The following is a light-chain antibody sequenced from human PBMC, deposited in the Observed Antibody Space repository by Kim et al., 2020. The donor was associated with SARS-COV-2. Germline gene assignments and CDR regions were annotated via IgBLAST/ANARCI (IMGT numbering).Light chain of an antibody. Sequence: EIVLTQSPGTLSLSPGERATLSCRASQSVSSSYLAWYQQKPGQAPRLLIYGASSRATGIPDGFSGSGSGTDFTLTISRLEPEDFAVYYGQQYGGSPRTFGQGAKVDSK. J-gene: IGKJ1*01. CDR3: QQYGGSPRT. CDR2: GAS. CDR1: QSVSSSY. V-gene: IGKV3-20*01.